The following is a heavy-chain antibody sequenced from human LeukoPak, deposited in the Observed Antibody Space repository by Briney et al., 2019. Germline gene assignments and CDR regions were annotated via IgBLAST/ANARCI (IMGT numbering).Heavy chain of an antibody. CDR2: IYHSGST. Sequence: PSETLSLTCAVSGGSISSSNWWSWVRQPPGKGLEWIGEIYHSGSTFYNPSLKSRVTISIDTSKNQFSLKLSSVTAADAAVYYCARSEYYGSGTDPWGQGTLVTVSS. CDR1: GGSISSSNW. J-gene: IGHJ5*02. D-gene: IGHD3-10*01. V-gene: IGHV4-4*02. CDR3: ARSEYYGSGTDP.